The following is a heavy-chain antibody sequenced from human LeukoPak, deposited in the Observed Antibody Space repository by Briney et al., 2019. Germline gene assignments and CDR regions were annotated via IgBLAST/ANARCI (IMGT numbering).Heavy chain of an antibody. Sequence: GGSLRLSCPASGFTFSNAWMSWVRQPPGKGLEWVGRIKSKTDGGTTDYAAPVKGRFTISRDDSKNTLYLQMNSLKTEDTAVYYCTTAPPHGPPDYWGQGTLVTVSS. CDR1: GFTFSNAW. J-gene: IGHJ4*02. V-gene: IGHV3-15*01. CDR3: TTAPPHGPPDY. CDR2: IKSKTDGGTT.